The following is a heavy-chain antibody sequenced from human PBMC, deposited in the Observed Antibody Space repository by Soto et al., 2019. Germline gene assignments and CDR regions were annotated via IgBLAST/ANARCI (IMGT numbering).Heavy chain of an antibody. CDR2: ISYDGSNK. D-gene: IGHD1-26*01. CDR1: GFTFSSYA. J-gene: IGHJ4*02. V-gene: IGHV3-30*04. Sequence: GGSLRLSCAASGFTFSSYAMHWVRQAPGKGLEWEAVISYDGSNKYYADSVKGRFTISRDNSKNTPYLQMNSLRAEDTAVYYCARVARGVGATYYFDYWGQGTLVTVSS. CDR3: ARVARGVGATYYFDY.